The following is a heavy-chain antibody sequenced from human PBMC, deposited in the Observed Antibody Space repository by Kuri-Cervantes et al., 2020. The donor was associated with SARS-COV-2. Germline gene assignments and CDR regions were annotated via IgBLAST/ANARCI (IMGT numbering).Heavy chain of an antibody. CDR2: ISSSGSNI. CDR3: ATTGYSSGWYNFDY. CDR1: GFTFSDYY. Sequence: LSLTCAASGFTFSDYYMSWIRQAPGKGLEWVSYISSSGSNIYYAVSVKGRFTISRDNAKNSLYLLMNTLRAEDTAVYYCATTGYSSGWYNFDYWGQGTLVTVSS. V-gene: IGHV3-11*04. J-gene: IGHJ4*02. D-gene: IGHD6-19*01.